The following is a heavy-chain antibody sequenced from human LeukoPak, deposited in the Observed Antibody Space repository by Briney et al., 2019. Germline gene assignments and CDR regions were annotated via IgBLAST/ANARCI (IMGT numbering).Heavy chain of an antibody. V-gene: IGHV3-48*03. CDR3: ARPLWSGYALDV. Sequence: PGGSLRLSCAASGFTFSSYEMNWVRQAPGKGLEWVSYISSSGSTIYYADSVKGRFTISRDNAKNSLYLQMNSLRAEDTAVYYCARPLWSGYALDVWGKGTTVTVSS. CDR1: GFTFSSYE. CDR2: ISSSGSTI. J-gene: IGHJ6*04. D-gene: IGHD3-3*01.